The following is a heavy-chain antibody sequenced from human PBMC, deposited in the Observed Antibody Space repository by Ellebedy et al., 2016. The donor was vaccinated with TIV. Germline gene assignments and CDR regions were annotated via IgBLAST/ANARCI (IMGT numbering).Heavy chain of an antibody. J-gene: IGHJ3*02. CDR1: GGTFSSYS. V-gene: IGHV1-69*04. CDR2: IIPILDIT. Sequence: AASVKVSCKASGGTFSSYSINWVRQAPGQGLEWMGRIIPILDITIYAQNFQGRVTITADKSTSTAYMELSSLRSEDTAVYYCARAPPPRGDRSADAFDIWGQGTMVTVSS. D-gene: IGHD7-27*01. CDR3: ARAPPPRGDRSADAFDI.